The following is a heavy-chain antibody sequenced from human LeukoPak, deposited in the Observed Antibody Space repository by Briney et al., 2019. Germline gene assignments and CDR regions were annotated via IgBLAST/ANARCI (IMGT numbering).Heavy chain of an antibody. J-gene: IGHJ5*02. Sequence: ASVKVSCKASENTFTNYYMHWVRQAPGQGLEWLGLINPNGGRTAYAQNFQGRVTMTRDTSTNTLYLELSSLRSDDTAVYYCARDQRVGYSSGWMRPLNWFDPWGQGTLVTVSS. CDR3: ARDQRVGYSSGWMRPLNWFDP. D-gene: IGHD6-19*01. CDR1: ENTFTNYY. V-gene: IGHV1-46*01. CDR2: INPNGGRT.